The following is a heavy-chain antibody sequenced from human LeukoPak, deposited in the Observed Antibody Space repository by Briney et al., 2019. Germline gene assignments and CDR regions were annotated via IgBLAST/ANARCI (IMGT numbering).Heavy chain of an antibody. J-gene: IGHJ6*02. CDR2: INPNSGGT. CDR3: ARSMGFELPHYYYGMDV. Sequence: ASVKVSCKASGYTFTGYYMHWVRQAPGQGLEWMGWINPNSGGTNYAQKFQGRVTMTRGTSISTAYMELSRLRSDDTAVYYCARSMGFELPHYYYGMDVWGQGTTVTVSS. V-gene: IGHV1-2*02. CDR1: GYTFTGYY. D-gene: IGHD1-26*01.